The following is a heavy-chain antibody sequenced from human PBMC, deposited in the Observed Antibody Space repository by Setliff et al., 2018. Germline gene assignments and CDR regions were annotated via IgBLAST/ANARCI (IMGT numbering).Heavy chain of an antibody. V-gene: IGHV4-38-2*01. CDR3: ARRNGEKLDP. J-gene: IGHJ5*02. CDR1: GYSISSGYY. CDR2: IYHSGST. Sequence: SETLSLTCAVSGYSISSGYYWGWIRQPPGKGLEWIGSIYHSGSTYYNPSLKSRVTISVDTSKNQFSLKLSSLTAADTAVYYCARRNGEKLDPWGQGTLVTVSS.